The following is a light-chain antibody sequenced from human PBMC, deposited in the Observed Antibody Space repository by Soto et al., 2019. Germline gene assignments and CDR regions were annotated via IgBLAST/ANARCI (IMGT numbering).Light chain of an antibody. J-gene: IGKJ1*01. CDR1: QSVSSSD. V-gene: IGKV3-20*01. CDR2: GAS. CDR3: QQYGRSPWT. Sequence: EIVMTQSPGTLSLSPGERATLSCRASQSVSSSDLAWYQQKPGQAPRRLIYGASSRATGIPDRFSGSGSGTDFTLTISRLEPEDFAVYYCQQYGRSPWTFGQGTKVEIK.